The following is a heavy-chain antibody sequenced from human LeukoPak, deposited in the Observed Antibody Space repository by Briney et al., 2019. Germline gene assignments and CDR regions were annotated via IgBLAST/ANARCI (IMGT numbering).Heavy chain of an antibody. CDR2: INHSGST. CDR3: ARVPGYSSGRSPYYYYGMDV. D-gene: IGHD6-19*01. Sequence: SETLSLTCAVYGGSFSGYYWSWIRQPPGKGLEWIGEINHSGSTNYNPSLKSRVTISADTSKNQFSLKLSSVTAADTAVYYCARVPGYSSGRSPYYYYGMDVWGQGTTVTVSS. V-gene: IGHV4-34*01. CDR1: GGSFSGYY. J-gene: IGHJ6*02.